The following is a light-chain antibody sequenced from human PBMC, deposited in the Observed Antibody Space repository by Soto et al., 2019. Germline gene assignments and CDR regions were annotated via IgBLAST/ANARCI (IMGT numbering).Light chain of an antibody. V-gene: IGKV3-20*01. CDR2: GAS. CDR1: QSVSSSY. Sequence: EILLTQSQGTLSLSPAKRATLSSRASQSVSSSYLAWYQQKPGQAPRLLIYGASSRATGIPDRFTGSGSGTDFTLTITRLEPEDFGVYYCQQYSSLPRTFGQGTKVHI. CDR3: QQYSSLPRT. J-gene: IGKJ1*01.